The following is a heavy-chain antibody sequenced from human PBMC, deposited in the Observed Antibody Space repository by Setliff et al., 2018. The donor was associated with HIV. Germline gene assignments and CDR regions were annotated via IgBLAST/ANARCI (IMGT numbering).Heavy chain of an antibody. CDR2: ICGSGDS. Sequence: GGSLRLSCEASGFTVSSSYMAWVRQAPGKGLEWVSTICGSGDSYHADSVKGRFTLSRDTSKSMMYLQMNSLRREDTAVYYCARVLPYNSALDNWGQGTMVTVSS. J-gene: IGHJ4*02. D-gene: IGHD6-25*01. CDR3: ARVLPYNSALDN. CDR1: GFTVSSSY. V-gene: IGHV3-66*02.